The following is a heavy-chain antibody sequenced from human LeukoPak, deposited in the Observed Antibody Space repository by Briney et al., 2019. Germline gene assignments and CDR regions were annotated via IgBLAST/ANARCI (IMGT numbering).Heavy chain of an antibody. CDR2: INWNGGST. CDR3: ARSSGNYYYYGMDV. J-gene: IGHJ6*02. V-gene: IGHV3-20*01. Sequence: GGSLRLSCAASGFTFDDYGMSWVRQAPGKGLEWVSGINWNGGSTGYADSVKARFTISRDNAKNSLYLQMNSLRAEDTALYHCARSSGNYYYYGMDVWGQGTTVTVSS. CDR1: GFTFDDYG.